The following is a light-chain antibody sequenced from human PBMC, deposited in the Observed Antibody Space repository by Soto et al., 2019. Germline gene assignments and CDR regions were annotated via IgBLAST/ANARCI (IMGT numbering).Light chain of an antibody. J-gene: IGKJ2*01. Sequence: DIQVTQSPSTLSASVGDRVTITCRASQTISNWLAWYQQKPGKAPKLLIYDASSLHSGVPSRFSGSGSGTEFTLTISSLQPDDFATYYCQQYISYSYTFGQGTKLEI. V-gene: IGKV1-5*01. CDR2: DAS. CDR1: QTISNW. CDR3: QQYISYSYT.